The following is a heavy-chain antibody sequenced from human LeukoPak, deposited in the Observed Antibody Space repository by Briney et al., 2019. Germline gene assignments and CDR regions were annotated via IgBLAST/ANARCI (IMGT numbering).Heavy chain of an antibody. D-gene: IGHD3-22*01. Sequence: GASVKVSCKASGGTFSSYAISWVRQATGQGLEWMGWMNPNSGNTGYAQKFQGRVTMTRNTSINTAYMELSSLRSEDTAVFYCARGVRDSSGREYFQHWGQGTLVTVSS. CDR3: ARGVRDSSGREYFQH. CDR2: MNPNSGNT. V-gene: IGHV1-8*02. J-gene: IGHJ1*01. CDR1: GGTFSSYA.